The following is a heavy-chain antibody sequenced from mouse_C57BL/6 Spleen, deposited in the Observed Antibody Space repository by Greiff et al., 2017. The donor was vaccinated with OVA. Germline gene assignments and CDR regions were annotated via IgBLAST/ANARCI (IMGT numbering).Heavy chain of an antibody. CDR2: IRNKANGYTT. CDR1: GFTFTDYY. D-gene: IGHD3-3*01. J-gene: IGHJ2*01. CDR3: ARYRGDMGCCFDY. Sequence: EVMLVESGGGLVQPGGSLSLSCAASGFTFTDYYMSWVRQPPGKALEWLGFIRNKANGYTTEYSASVKGRFTISRDNSQSILYRQMNALRAEDSANYSCARYRGDMGCCFDYWGQGTTLTVSS. V-gene: IGHV7-3*01.